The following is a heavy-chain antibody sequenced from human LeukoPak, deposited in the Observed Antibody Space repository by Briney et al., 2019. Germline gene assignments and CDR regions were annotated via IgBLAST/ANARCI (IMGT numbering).Heavy chain of an antibody. J-gene: IGHJ4*02. V-gene: IGHV1-69*13. CDR2: IIPIFGTA. D-gene: IGHD3-9*01. Sequence: SVKVSCKASGGTFSSYAISWVRQAPGQGLEWMGGIIPIFGTANYAQKFQGRVTITADESTSTAYMELSSLRSEDTAVYYCAYSRYFGRFDYWGQGTLVAVSS. CDR1: GGTFSSYA. CDR3: AYSRYFGRFDY.